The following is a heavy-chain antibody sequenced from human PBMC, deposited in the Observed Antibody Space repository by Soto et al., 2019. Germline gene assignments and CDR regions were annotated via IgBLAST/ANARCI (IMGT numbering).Heavy chain of an antibody. CDR2: IYYSGST. D-gene: IGHD5-18*01. V-gene: IGHV4-30-4*01. J-gene: IGHJ3*02. Sequence: SETLSLTCTVSGGSISSGDYYWRWIRQPPGKGLEWIGYIYYSGSTYYNPSLKSRVTISLDTSKNQFSLKLSSVTAADTAVYYCASPWKSRGYSPGYWYDAFDIWGQGTMVTVSS. CDR1: GGSISSGDYY. CDR3: ASPWKSRGYSPGYWYDAFDI.